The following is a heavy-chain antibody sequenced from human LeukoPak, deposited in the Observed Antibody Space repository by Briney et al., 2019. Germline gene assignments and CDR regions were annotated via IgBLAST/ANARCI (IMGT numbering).Heavy chain of an antibody. J-gene: IGHJ4*02. CDR2: ISDSGSIT. Sequence: AGGSLRLSCAASGFTFSTYAMSWVRQAPGKGLEWVSAISDSGSITYYADSVKGRFTIYRDVYKSTLYLQMNSLRVDDTAVYYCARSAGTAPRYWGQGTLVTVSS. V-gene: IGHV3-23*01. CDR1: GFTFSTYA. CDR3: ARSAGTAPRY. D-gene: IGHD1/OR15-1a*01.